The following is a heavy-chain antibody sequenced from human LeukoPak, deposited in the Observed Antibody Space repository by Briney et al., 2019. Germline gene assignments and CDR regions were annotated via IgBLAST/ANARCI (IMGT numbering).Heavy chain of an antibody. V-gene: IGHV1-69*04. CDR1: GGTFSSYA. J-gene: IGHJ4*02. D-gene: IGHD5-18*01. CDR3: ARGPVQLWEQRSLDY. Sequence: SVKVSCKSSGGTFSSYAISWVRQAPGQGLEWMGRIIPIFGIANYAQKFQGRVTITADKSTSTAYMELSSLRSEDTAVYYCARGPVQLWEQRSLDYWGQGTLVTVSS. CDR2: IIPIFGIA.